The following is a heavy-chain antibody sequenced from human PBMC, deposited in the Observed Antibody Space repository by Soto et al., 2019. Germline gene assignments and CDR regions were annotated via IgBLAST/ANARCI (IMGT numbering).Heavy chain of an antibody. D-gene: IGHD1-26*01. CDR1: GFSSSSCL. J-gene: IGHJ4*01. CDR3: AKGQGAGLDY. Sequence: GGSLRLSCAASGFSSSSCLMSWVRQAPEKGLEWVSTVSGAGGSTYYADSVKGRFTISRDNSENMVYLQMNSLRAEDTGVYYCAKGQGAGLDYWGQGTLVTVSS. V-gene: IGHV3-23*01. CDR2: VSGAGGST.